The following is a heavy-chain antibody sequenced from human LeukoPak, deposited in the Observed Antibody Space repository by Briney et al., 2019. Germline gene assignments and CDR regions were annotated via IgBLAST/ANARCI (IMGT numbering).Heavy chain of an antibody. CDR1: GFTFSDYY. CDR3: AKVPGPGDAFDI. CDR2: ISYDGRSK. Sequence: GGSLRLSCAASGFTFSDYYMSWVRQAPGKGLEWVAVISYDGRSKYYADSVKGRFTISRDNSKNTLYLQMNSLGIEDTAVYYCAKVPGPGDAFDIWGQGTMVTVSS. D-gene: IGHD3-10*01. J-gene: IGHJ3*02. V-gene: IGHV3-30*18.